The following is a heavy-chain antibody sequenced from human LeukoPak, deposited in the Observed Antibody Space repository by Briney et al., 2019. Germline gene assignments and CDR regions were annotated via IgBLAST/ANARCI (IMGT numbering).Heavy chain of an antibody. CDR1: GFTFSSYG. Sequence: GGSLRLSCAASGFTFSSYGMRWVRQAPGKGLEWVAVIWYDGSNKYYADSVKGRFTISRDNSKNTLYLQMNSLRAEDTAVYYCAKVRPPRFLEWLSHFDYWGQGTLVTVSS. CDR2: IWYDGSNK. CDR3: AKVRPPRFLEWLSHFDY. J-gene: IGHJ4*02. D-gene: IGHD3-3*01. V-gene: IGHV3-33*06.